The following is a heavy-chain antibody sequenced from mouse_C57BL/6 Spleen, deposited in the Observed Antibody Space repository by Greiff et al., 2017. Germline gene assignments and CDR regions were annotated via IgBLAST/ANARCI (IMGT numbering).Heavy chain of an antibody. CDR3: ARPYGSSPYYAMDY. J-gene: IGHJ4*01. V-gene: IGHV1-42*01. Sequence: VQLQQSGPELVKPGASVKISCKASGYSFTGYYMNWVKQSPEKSLEWIGEINPSTGGTTYNQMFKAKATLTVDKSSSTAYMQLKSLTSEDSAVYYCARPYGSSPYYAMDYWGQGTSVTVSS. CDR1: GYSFTGYY. D-gene: IGHD1-1*01. CDR2: INPSTGGT.